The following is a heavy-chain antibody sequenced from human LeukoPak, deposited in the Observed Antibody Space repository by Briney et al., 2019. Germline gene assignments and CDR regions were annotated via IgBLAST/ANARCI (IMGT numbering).Heavy chain of an antibody. CDR2: IRYDGSNK. Sequence: GGSLRLSCAASGFTFSSYGMHWVRQAPGKGLEWVAFIRYDGSNKYYADSVKGRFTISRDNAKNTLYLQTNSLRAEDTAVYYCARGTWATLYYYYMDVWGKGTTVTVSS. CDR1: GFTFSSYG. CDR3: ARGTWATLYYYYMDV. J-gene: IGHJ6*03. V-gene: IGHV3-30*02. D-gene: IGHD5-24*01.